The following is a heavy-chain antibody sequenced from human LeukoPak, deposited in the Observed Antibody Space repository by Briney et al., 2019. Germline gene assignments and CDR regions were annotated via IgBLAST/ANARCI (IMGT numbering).Heavy chain of an antibody. D-gene: IGHD5-18*01. J-gene: IGHJ4*02. CDR2: IYHSGST. V-gene: IGHV4-4*02. Sequence: SETLSLTCAVSGGSISSSNWWSWVRQPPGKGLEWIGEIYHSGSTNYNPSLKSRVTISVDTSKNQFSLKLTSVTAADTAVYYCASAGYSYGHSFDYWGQGTLVTVSS. CDR1: GGSISSSNW. CDR3: ASAGYSYGHSFDY.